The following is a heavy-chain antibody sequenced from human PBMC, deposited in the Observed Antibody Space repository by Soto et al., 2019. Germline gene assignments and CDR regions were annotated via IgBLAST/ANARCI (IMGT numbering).Heavy chain of an antibody. J-gene: IGHJ4*02. CDR3: ARLGGSYAVPHFDY. V-gene: IGHV4-59*08. D-gene: IGHD1-26*01. CDR2: IYYSGTT. Sequence: SETLSLTCTVAGGSITHYYWTWIRQPPGKGREWMGYIYYSGTTTNYNPSLKSRVTLSVDTSKNQFSLKLSSVTAADTAVYYCARLGGSYAVPHFDYWGQGTLVTVSS. CDR1: GGSITHYY.